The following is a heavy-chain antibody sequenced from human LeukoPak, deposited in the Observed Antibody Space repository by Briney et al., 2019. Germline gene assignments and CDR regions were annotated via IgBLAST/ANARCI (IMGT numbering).Heavy chain of an antibody. CDR2: ISHDGSDD. V-gene: IGHV3-30*03. Sequence: GGSLRLSCVASGLSFSTYGMHWVRQFPGKGLEWVALISHDGSDDCYGDSVKGRFTISRDNSQNTLYLQMNSLGPEDTAVYYCARDPLREWDSSTTHFDYWGQGTLVTVSS. J-gene: IGHJ4*02. CDR1: GLSFSTYG. D-gene: IGHD3-22*01. CDR3: ARDPLREWDSSTTHFDY.